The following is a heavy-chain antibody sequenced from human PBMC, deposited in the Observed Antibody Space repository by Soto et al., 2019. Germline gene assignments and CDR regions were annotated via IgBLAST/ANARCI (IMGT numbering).Heavy chain of an antibody. Sequence: PSETLSLTCTVSGGSISSGGYYWSWIRQHPGKGLEWIGYIYYSGSTYYNPSLKSRVTISVDTSKNQFSLKLSSVTAADTAVYYCARALKYSSSWIDYWGQGTLVTVSS. CDR2: IYYSGST. CDR3: ARALKYSSSWIDY. V-gene: IGHV4-31*03. J-gene: IGHJ4*02. CDR1: GGSISSGGYY. D-gene: IGHD6-13*01.